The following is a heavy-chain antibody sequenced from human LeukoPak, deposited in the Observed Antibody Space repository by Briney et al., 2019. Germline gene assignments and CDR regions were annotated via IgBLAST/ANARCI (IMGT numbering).Heavy chain of an antibody. Sequence: GGSLRLSCSASGFTFSSYAMHWVRQAPGKGLEYVSAINSNGGTTYYSDSVKGRFTISRDNSKNTLYLQMNSLGAEDTAVYYCARRGTSSSWAHFDYWGLGTLVTVSS. D-gene: IGHD6-13*01. CDR2: INSNGGTT. V-gene: IGHV3-64*04. CDR1: GFTFSSYA. J-gene: IGHJ4*02. CDR3: ARRGTSSSWAHFDY.